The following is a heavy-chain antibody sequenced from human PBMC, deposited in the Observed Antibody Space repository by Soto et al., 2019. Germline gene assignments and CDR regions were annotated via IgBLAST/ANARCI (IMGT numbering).Heavy chain of an antibody. D-gene: IGHD3-3*01. V-gene: IGHV1-69*01. CDR3: ARDRYDFWSGYYDSH. J-gene: IGHJ4*02. CDR2: IIPISGTA. CDR1: GGTFSSYA. Sequence: QVQLVQSGAEVKKPGSSVKVSCKASGGTFSSYAISWVRQAPGQGLELMGGIIPISGTANYAQKFQGRVTITADESTSTAYMELSILRSEHTAVYYCARDRYDFWSGYYDSHWGQGTLVTVSS.